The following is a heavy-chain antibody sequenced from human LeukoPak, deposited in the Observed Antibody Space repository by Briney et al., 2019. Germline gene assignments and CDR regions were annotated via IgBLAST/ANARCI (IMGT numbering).Heavy chain of an antibody. D-gene: IGHD1-26*01. Sequence: GGSLRLSCAASGFTFSSYAMSWVRQAPGKGLEWVSAISGSGGSTCYADSVKGRFTISRDNSKNTLYLQMNSLRAEDTALYYCAKSYSGTRGRYYYYGMDVWGQGTTVTVSS. CDR3: AKSYSGTRGRYYYYGMDV. CDR1: GFTFSSYA. CDR2: ISGSGGST. J-gene: IGHJ6*02. V-gene: IGHV3-23*01.